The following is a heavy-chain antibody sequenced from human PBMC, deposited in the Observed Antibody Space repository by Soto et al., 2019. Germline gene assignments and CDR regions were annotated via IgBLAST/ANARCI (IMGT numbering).Heavy chain of an antibody. Sequence: ASVKVSCKTSGYTFSSIGISWVRQAPGQGLEWMGWISPHKGDTYYALRLQGRVTMTTDTSTSTAYMELRSLRSDDTAVYFCARDLDASGSYFTNYWGQGTLVTVSS. CDR1: GYTFSSIG. V-gene: IGHV1-18*01. J-gene: IGHJ4*02. CDR2: ISPHKGDT. D-gene: IGHD3-10*01. CDR3: ARDLDASGSYFTNY.